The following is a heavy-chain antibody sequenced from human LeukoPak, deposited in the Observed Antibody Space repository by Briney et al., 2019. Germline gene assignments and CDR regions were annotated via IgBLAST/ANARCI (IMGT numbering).Heavy chain of an antibody. Sequence: SETLSLTCTVSGGSISSYYWSWIRQPPGKGLEWIGYIYYSGSTNYNPSLKSRVTISVDTSKNQFSLKLSSVTAADTAVYYCARGRTAVAGPGAFDIWGQGIMVTVSS. CDR3: ARGRTAVAGPGAFDI. J-gene: IGHJ3*02. V-gene: IGHV4-59*01. CDR1: GGSISSYY. D-gene: IGHD6-19*01. CDR2: IYYSGST.